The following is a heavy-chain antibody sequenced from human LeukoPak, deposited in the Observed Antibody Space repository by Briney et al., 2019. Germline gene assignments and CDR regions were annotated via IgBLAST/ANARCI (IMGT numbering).Heavy chain of an antibody. J-gene: IGHJ4*02. CDR1: GFTFSRYW. V-gene: IGHV3-7*01. Sequence: GGSLRLSCAASGFTFSRYWMSWVRQAPGKGLEWVANINQDGSEKYYVDSVKGRFTISRDNANNSLYLQMNSLRAEDTAVYYCAREGYWGQGTLVTVSS. CDR3: AREGY. CDR2: INQDGSEK.